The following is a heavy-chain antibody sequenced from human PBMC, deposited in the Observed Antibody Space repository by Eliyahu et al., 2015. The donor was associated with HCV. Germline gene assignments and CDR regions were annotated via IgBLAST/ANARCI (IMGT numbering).Heavy chain of an antibody. CDR2: ISGGGGIT. Sequence: EVQLLESGGGLVQPGGSLRLSCAASGFTFSSYSMSWVRQAPGKGLVWVSRISGGGGITVYADSVKGRFTISRENSKNTVYLQMNSLRAEDTALYYCAKADASGSYRPLGYWGQGTLVTVSS. D-gene: IGHD3-10*01. V-gene: IGHV3-23*01. CDR1: GFTFSSYS. J-gene: IGHJ4*02. CDR3: AKADASGSYRPLGY.